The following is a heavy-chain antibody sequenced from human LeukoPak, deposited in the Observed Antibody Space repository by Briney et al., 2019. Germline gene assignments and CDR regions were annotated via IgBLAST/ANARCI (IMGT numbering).Heavy chain of an antibody. D-gene: IGHD2-2*01. CDR1: GYTLTELS. CDR3: ARDRLDCSSTSCSNAFDY. Sequence: GASVKVSCKVSGYTLTELSMHWVRQAPGKGLEWMGGFDPEDGETIYAQKFQGRVTMTEDTSTDTAYMELSSLRSEDTAVYYCARDRLDCSSTSCSNAFDYWGQGTLVTVSS. V-gene: IGHV1-24*01. J-gene: IGHJ4*02. CDR2: FDPEDGET.